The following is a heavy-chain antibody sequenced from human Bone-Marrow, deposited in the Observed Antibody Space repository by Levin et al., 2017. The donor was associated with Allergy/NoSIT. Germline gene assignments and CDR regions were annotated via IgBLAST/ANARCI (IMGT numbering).Heavy chain of an antibody. V-gene: IGHV3-33*01. CDR1: GFTFSNYG. J-gene: IGHJ4*02. CDR3: ATDGDTYFDY. D-gene: IGHD3-9*01. CDR2: ISHDENYK. Sequence: PGGSLRLSCAASGFTFSNYGMHWVRQAPANGLEWVAVISHDENYKDYADSAKGRFTISRDNSKNTLSLHMNSLRAEDTAMYYCATDGDTYFDYWGQGILVTVSS.